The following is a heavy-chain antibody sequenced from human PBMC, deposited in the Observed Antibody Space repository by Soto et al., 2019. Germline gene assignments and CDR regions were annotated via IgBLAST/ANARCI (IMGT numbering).Heavy chain of an antibody. D-gene: IGHD4-4*01. Sequence: QVQLVQSGAEVKKPGASVKVSCKASGYTFISHYLHWVRQAPGQGLEWMGVINPSGGRTRYAKKFQGIVNMTSDTSKSTFYMELSSLRSAEDTVVYYCARDRTIQLLYGMDFWGQGTTVTVSS. CDR1: GYTFISHY. CDR2: INPSGGRT. CDR3: ARDRTIQLLYGMDF. J-gene: IGHJ6*02. V-gene: IGHV1-46*01.